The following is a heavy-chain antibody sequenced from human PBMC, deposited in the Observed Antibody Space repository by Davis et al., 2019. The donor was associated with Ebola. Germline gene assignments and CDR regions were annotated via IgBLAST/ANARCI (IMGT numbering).Heavy chain of an antibody. CDR3: ARYSSGWPYYFDY. D-gene: IGHD6-19*01. V-gene: IGHV4-59*01. CDR1: GGSITSNY. J-gene: IGHJ4*02. CDR2: IYYSGST. Sequence: MPSETLSLTCTVSGGSITSNYWNWIRQPPGKGLEWIGYIYYSGSTNYNPSLKSRVTISVDTSKNQFSLKLSSVTAADTAVYYCARYSSGWPYYFDYWGQGTLVTVSS.